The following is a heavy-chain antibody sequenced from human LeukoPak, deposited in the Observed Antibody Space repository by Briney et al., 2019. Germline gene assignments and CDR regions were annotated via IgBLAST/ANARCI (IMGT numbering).Heavy chain of an antibody. CDR3: ARGGRGPKYYFDY. J-gene: IGHJ4*02. Sequence: SETLSLTCAVYGGSFSGYYWSWIRQPPGKGLEWIGEINHSGSTNYNPSLKSRVTISVDTSKNQFSLKLSSVTAADTAVYYRARGGRGPKYYFDYWGQGTLVTVSS. D-gene: IGHD2-15*01. CDR2: INHSGST. CDR1: GGSFSGYY. V-gene: IGHV4-34*01.